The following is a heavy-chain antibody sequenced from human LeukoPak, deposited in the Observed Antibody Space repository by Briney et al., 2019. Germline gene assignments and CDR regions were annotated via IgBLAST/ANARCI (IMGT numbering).Heavy chain of an antibody. CDR1: GFTFSSYW. J-gene: IGHJ4*02. V-gene: IGHV3-74*01. CDR2: INSDGSST. CDR3: ASGPPMTYVSRWRRLDY. Sequence: GGSLRLSCAASGFTFSSYWMHWVRQAPGKGLVWVSRINSDGSSTNYADSVKGRFTISRDNAKNTLYLQMNSLRAEDTAVYYCASGPPMTYVSRWRRLDYWGQGTLVTVSS. D-gene: IGHD4-23*01.